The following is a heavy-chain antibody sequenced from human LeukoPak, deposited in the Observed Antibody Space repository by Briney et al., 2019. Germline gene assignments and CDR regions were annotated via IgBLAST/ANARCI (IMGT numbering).Heavy chain of an antibody. J-gene: IGHJ3*02. V-gene: IGHV4-34*01. Sequence: PSETLSLTCAVYGGSFSGYYWSWIRQPPGKGLEWIGRISSSGSTNYNPSLKSRVTISVDTSKNQFSLKLSSVTAADTAVYFCARGPYSYDSSGAFDIWGQGTVVTVSS. D-gene: IGHD3-22*01. CDR1: GGSFSGYY. CDR2: ISSSGST. CDR3: ARGPYSYDSSGAFDI.